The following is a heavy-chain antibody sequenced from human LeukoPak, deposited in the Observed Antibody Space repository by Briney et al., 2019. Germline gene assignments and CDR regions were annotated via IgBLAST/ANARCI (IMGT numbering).Heavy chain of an antibody. CDR2: INAGNGGT. D-gene: IGHD5-12*01. V-gene: IGHV1-3*01. CDR1: GYTFTSYA. CDR3: ASEASGHDLGLTWFDP. Sequence: ASVKVSCKASGYTFTSYAMHWVRQAPGQRLEWVGWINAGNGGTKYAQKFQGRATISRDTSASTVYMELSSLTYEDRAVYYCASEASGHDLGLTWFDPWGQGTLVTVSS. J-gene: IGHJ5*02.